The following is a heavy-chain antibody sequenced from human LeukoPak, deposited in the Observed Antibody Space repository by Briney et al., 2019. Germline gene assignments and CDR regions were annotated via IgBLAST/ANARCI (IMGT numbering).Heavy chain of an antibody. Sequence: GASVKVSCKASGYIFTAYYIHWLRQAPGQGLEWMGWINPNSGGTSFALNFQGRVTLTRDTSISTVYMELSRLRSDDTAVYYCARDLSGGALGAFDIWGHGTMVTVSS. V-gene: IGHV1-2*02. CDR3: ARDLSGGALGAFDI. D-gene: IGHD2-15*01. CDR1: GYIFTAYY. CDR2: INPNSGGT. J-gene: IGHJ3*02.